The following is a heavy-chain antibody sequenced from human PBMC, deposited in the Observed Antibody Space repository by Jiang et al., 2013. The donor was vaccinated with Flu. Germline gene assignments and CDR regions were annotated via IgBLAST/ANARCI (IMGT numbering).Heavy chain of an antibody. Sequence: LVESGEAWSRPGGSLRLSCAASGFTISSIYMSWVRQAPGKGLEWVSLIYSGGATYYTDSVKGRFTISRDNSENTLSLQMNSLTAEDTAVYYCARPGGKTYFDYWGQGTLVTVSS. CDR3: ARPGGKTYFDY. CDR1: GFTISSIY. CDR2: IYSGGAT. D-gene: IGHD3-16*01. J-gene: IGHJ4*02. V-gene: IGHV3-66*04.